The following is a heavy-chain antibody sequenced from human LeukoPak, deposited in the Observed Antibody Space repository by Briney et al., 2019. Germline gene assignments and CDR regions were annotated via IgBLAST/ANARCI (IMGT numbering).Heavy chain of an antibody. J-gene: IGHJ6*03. CDR2: IYSGGST. V-gene: IGHV3-53*01. Sequence: GGSLRLSCAASGFTVSSNYMSWVRQAPGKGLEWVSVIYSGGSTYYADCVKGRFTLSRDNSKNTLYLQMNSLRAEDTAVYYCAKTYSSSRAHYYYYYYMDVWGKGTTVTISS. D-gene: IGHD6-13*01. CDR3: AKTYSSSRAHYYYYYYMDV. CDR1: GFTVSSNY.